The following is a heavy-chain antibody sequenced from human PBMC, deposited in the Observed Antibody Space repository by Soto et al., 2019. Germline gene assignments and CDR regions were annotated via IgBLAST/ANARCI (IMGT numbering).Heavy chain of an antibody. CDR1: GGSVSSAGYY. CDR2: IYYSGST. D-gene: IGHD6-13*01. V-gene: IGHV4-61*08. CDR3: ARQQLVPPYYFDY. J-gene: IGHJ4*02. Sequence: SETLSLTCTVSGGSVSSAGYYWGWIRQPPGKGLEWIGYIYYSGSTNYNPSLKSRVTISVDTSKNQFSLKLSSVTAADTSVYYCARQQLVPPYYFDYWGQGTLVTVSS.